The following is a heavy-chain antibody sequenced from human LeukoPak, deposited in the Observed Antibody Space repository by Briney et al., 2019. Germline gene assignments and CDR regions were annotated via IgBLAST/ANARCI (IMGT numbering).Heavy chain of an antibody. J-gene: IGHJ4*02. CDR2: IYYSGTS. V-gene: IGHV4-39*01. CDR1: GGSINSSSYY. CDR3: ARQEGGAARGNFDY. D-gene: IGHD6-6*01. Sequence: PSETLSLTCTVSGGSINSSSYYWGWIRQPPGKGLEWIGSIYYSGTSYYNPSLKSRVTISVDTSKNQLSLKLSSVTAADTAVYYCARQEGGAARGNFDYWGQGTLVTVSS.